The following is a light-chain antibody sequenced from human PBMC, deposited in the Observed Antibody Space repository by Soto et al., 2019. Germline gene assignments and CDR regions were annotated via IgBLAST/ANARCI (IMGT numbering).Light chain of an antibody. Sequence: EIVLTQTPLSLSVTPGQQASISCKSSQSLLHSDGKTYLYWYLQRPGQAPHLLIYEVSNRFSEVPDRFSGSGSGTDFTLKISRVEAEDVGVYYCMQSAQRCTFGQGTKLEI. CDR3: MQSAQRCT. V-gene: IGKV2D-29*01. J-gene: IGKJ2*02. CDR2: EVS. CDR1: QSLLHSDGKTY.